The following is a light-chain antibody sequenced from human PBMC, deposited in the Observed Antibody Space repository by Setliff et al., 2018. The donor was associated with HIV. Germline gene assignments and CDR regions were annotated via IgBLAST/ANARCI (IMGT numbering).Light chain of an antibody. V-gene: IGLV2-8*01. CDR2: EVN. CDR3: SSYASSGTLMV. CDR1: SSDVGAYNF. Sequence: QSALTQPPSASGSPGQSVAISCTGTSSDVGAYNFVSWYQQHPGKAPKLILYEVNKRPSGVPDRFSGSKSGNTASLTVSGLQAEDEADYYCSSYASSGTLMVFGTGTRSPS. J-gene: IGLJ1*01.